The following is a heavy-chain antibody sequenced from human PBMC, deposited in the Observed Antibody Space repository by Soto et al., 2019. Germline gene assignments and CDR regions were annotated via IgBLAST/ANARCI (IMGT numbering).Heavy chain of an antibody. CDR1: GASISGFY. CDR3: ARDKYDFWTGPGLNWFDT. V-gene: IGHV4-4*07. J-gene: IGHJ5*02. D-gene: IGHD3-3*01. CDR2: VSTSGST. Sequence: SETLSLTCTASGASISGFYWSWIRQPAGTGLEWIGRVSTSGSTNYKASLKSRATISLDTSKNQLSLMLRSVTAADTATYYCARDKYDFWTGPGLNWFDTWGQGTLVTVSS.